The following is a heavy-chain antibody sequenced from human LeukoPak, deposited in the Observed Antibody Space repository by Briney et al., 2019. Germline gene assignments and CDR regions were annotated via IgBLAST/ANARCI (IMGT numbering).Heavy chain of an antibody. V-gene: IGHV1-46*01. Sequence: ASVKVSCKASGYTFTGYYMHWVRQAPGQGLEWMGIINPSGGSTSYAQKFQGRVTMTRDTSTSTVYMELSSLRSEDTAVYYCARDNSVRDEAWWFNPGAREPWSPSPQ. J-gene: IGHJ5*02. CDR2: INPSGGST. CDR1: GYTFTGYY. CDR3: ARDNSVRDEAWWFNP. D-gene: IGHD5-24*01.